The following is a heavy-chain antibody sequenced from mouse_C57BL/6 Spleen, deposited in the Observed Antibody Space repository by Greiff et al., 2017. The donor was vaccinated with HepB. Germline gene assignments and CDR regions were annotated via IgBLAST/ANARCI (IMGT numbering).Heavy chain of an antibody. D-gene: IGHD4-1*01. CDR1: GFTFSSYA. J-gene: IGHJ2*01. V-gene: IGHV5-4*03. Sequence: EVKLVESGGGLVKPGGSLKLSCAASGFTFSSYAMSWVRQTPEKRLEWVATISDGGSYTYYPDNVKGRFTISRDNAKNNLYLQVSHLKSEDTAMYYCARGGELGSFDYWGQGTTLTVSS. CDR3: ARGGELGSFDY. CDR2: ISDGGSYT.